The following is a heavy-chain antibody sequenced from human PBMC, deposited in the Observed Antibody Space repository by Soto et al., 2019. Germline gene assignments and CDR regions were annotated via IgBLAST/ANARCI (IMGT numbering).Heavy chain of an antibody. CDR2: INPSGGTT. CDR3: AREVLIDLNYFDY. CDR1: GYTFTNYH. J-gene: IGHJ4*02. D-gene: IGHD2-21*01. Sequence: ASVKVSCKASGYTFTNYHIHWVRQAPEDGLEWMGRINPSGGTTIYAQKFHGRVTMTRDTSTSTVYMELSSLRSEDTAVYYCAREVLIDLNYFDYWGQGALITVSS. V-gene: IGHV1-46*01.